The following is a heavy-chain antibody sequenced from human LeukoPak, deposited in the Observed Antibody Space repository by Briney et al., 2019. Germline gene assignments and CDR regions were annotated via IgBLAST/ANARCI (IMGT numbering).Heavy chain of an antibody. CDR2: IRPDASDT. J-gene: IGHJ4*02. CDR3: TSISLGANEDY. CDR1: GFTFRNNW. V-gene: IGHV3-7*03. Sequence: PGGSLRLSCAASGFTFRNNWMNWTRQTPGKGLEWVANIRPDASDTGYVDSVKGRITISRDNAKSLLYLQMNSLRVDDTAVYYCTSISLGANEDYWGQGTRVTVSS. D-gene: IGHD1-26*01.